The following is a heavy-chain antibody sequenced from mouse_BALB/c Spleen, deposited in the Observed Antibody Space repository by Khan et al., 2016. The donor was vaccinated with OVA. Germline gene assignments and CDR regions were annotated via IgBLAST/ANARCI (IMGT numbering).Heavy chain of an antibody. CDR2: IDPANGKT. CDR1: GFNIKDTY. D-gene: IGHD1-2*01. CDR3: AHSLLLYAMDY. V-gene: IGHV14-3*02. J-gene: IGHJ4*01. Sequence: VQLKQSGAEFVKPGASVKLSCTASGFNIKDTYIHWVKQRPEQGLEWIGRIDPANGKTNYDPKFQGKATLTADTSSNTAYLHLNSLTSEDTVVYFCAHSLLLYAMDYWGQGTSVTVSS.